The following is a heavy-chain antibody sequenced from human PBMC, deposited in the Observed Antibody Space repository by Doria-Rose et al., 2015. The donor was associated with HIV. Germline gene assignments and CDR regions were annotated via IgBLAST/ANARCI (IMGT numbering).Heavy chain of an antibody. V-gene: IGHV2-26*01. Sequence: QITLKESGPVLVKPTETLTLTCTVSGVSLSSPGMGVSWIRQPPGKALEWLANIFPDDERSYTTSLKSRLTISRGTSKSQVVLTMTDMDPVDTATYYCARIKSSRWYHKYYFDFWGQGTLVIVSA. CDR3: ARIKSSRWYHKYYFDF. CDR1: GVSLSSPGMG. D-gene: IGHD6-13*01. CDR2: IFPDDER. J-gene: IGHJ4*02.